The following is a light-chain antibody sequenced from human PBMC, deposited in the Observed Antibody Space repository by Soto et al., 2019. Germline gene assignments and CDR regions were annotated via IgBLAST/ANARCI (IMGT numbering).Light chain of an antibody. CDR3: QKYNSAPFT. Sequence: IQITHSPSSLSXXXXXXXTITXXASQGISNYLAWYQQKPGKVPKLLIYAASTLQSGVPSRFSGSGSGTDFTLTISSLQPEDVATYYCQKYNSAPFTFGQGTRLEIK. CDR2: AAS. J-gene: IGKJ5*01. V-gene: IGKV1-27*01. CDR1: QGISNY.